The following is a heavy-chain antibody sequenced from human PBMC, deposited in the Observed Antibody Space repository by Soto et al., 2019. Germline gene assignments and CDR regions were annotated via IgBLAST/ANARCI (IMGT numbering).Heavy chain of an antibody. CDR1: GDGISSPAYF. Sequence: SVTLSLTCSVSGDGISSPAYFWAWVRLPPAQAVEYIGYIYKSASTYYNPSFESRVAIFVDTSRSQFFLNMIPVTAAATTGCICARGRYCLTGRCFPNWFDSWGQGALVTVAS. V-gene: IGHV4-30-2*05. D-gene: IGHD7-27*01. CDR2: IYKSAST. CDR3: ARGRYCLTGRCFPNWFDS. J-gene: IGHJ5*01.